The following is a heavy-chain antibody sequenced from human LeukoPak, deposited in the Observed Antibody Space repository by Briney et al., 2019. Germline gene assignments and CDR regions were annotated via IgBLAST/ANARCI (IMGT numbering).Heavy chain of an antibody. CDR1: GCTFTGYY. Sequence: ASVKVSCKASGCTFTGYYMHWVRQAPGQGLEWMAWNSPNGAAANYAQKFQGRITMTRDTSISTAYVELSSLRSDDTAVYYCATSTKYSIRWGAFDIWGQGRMVTVSS. J-gene: IGHJ3*02. V-gene: IGHV1-2*02. CDR3: ATSTKYSIRWGAFDI. CDR2: NSPNGAAA. D-gene: IGHD6-6*01.